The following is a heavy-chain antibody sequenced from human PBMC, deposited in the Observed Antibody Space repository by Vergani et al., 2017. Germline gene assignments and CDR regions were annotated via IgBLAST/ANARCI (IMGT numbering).Heavy chain of an antibody. Sequence: EVQLVESGGGLVQPGGSLRLSCSASGFTFSSYAMHWVRQAPGKGLGYVSAISSNGGSTYYADSVKGGFTISGDNSKTTLYLQMSSLRAEDTAVYYCVKLNDYGDWGGFDDFDIWGQGTMVTVSS. D-gene: IGHD4-17*01. V-gene: IGHV3-64D*06. CDR2: ISSNGGST. J-gene: IGHJ3*02. CDR3: VKLNDYGDWGGFDDFDI. CDR1: GFTFSSYA.